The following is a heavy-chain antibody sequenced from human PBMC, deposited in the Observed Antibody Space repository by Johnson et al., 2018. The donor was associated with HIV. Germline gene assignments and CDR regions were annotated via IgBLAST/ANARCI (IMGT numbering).Heavy chain of an antibody. D-gene: IGHD1-7*01. J-gene: IGHJ3*02. Sequence: QVQLVESGGGLVKPGGSLRLSCVIPGFTLSDYYMSWIRQAPGKGLEWVSFISSSGTIISYADSVKGRFTISRDNAKNSLNLQMNSLRAEDTAVSYCAGGIITGTTGTFDICDQGTMVTVAS. CDR2: ISSSGTII. V-gene: IGHV3-11*04. CDR1: GFTLSDYY. CDR3: AGGIITGTTGTFDI.